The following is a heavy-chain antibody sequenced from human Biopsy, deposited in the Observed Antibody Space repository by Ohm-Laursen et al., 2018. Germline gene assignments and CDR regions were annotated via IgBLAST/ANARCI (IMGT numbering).Heavy chain of an antibody. Sequence: GTLSLTCAASGFTFNTYEMIWVRQAPGKGLEWVSYTSSSGNTIDYAASVKGRFTISRDNAKKSLYLRMNGLRAKDTAVYYCARVMSDSSGFARRVAGVDLWGQGTLVTVSS. J-gene: IGHJ5*02. CDR2: TSSSGNTI. CDR3: ARVMSDSSGFARRVAGVDL. V-gene: IGHV3-48*03. D-gene: IGHD3-22*01. CDR1: GFTFNTYE.